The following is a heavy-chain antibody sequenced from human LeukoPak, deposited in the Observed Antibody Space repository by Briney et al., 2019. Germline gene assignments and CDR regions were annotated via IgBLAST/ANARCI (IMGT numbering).Heavy chain of an antibody. CDR3: ARPLRAPSGSYAGDFDY. Sequence: GASVKVSCKASGYSLTSYDINWVRQATGQGLEWMGWMNPNSGNTGYAQKFQGRVTMTRNTSISTAYMELSSLRSEDTAVYYCARPLRAPSGSYAGDFDYWGQGTLVTVSS. CDR1: GYSLTSYD. D-gene: IGHD3-10*01. CDR2: MNPNSGNT. J-gene: IGHJ4*02. V-gene: IGHV1-8*01.